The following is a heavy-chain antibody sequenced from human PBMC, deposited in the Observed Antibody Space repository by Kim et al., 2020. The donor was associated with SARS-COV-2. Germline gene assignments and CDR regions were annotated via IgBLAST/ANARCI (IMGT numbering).Heavy chain of an antibody. CDR3: ARGEERWWGFDY. CDR1: GGSISSYY. D-gene: IGHD2-15*01. Sequence: SETLSLTCTVSGGSISSYYWSWIRQPPGKGLEWIGYIYYSGSTNYNPSLKSRVTISVDTSKNQFSLKLSSVTAADTAVYYCARGEERWWGFDYWGQGTLVTVSS. J-gene: IGHJ4*02. V-gene: IGHV4-59*13. CDR2: IYYSGST.